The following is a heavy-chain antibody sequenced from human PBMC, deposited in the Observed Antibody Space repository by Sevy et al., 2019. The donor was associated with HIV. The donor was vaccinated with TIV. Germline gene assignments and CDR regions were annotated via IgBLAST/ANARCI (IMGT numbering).Heavy chain of an antibody. CDR3: AKGDSTFYGMDV. V-gene: IGHV3-23*01. J-gene: IGHJ6*02. CDR1: GFTFGTYA. D-gene: IGHD6-13*01. CDR2: ISGSGGST. Sequence: GGSLRLSWAASGFTFGTYAMNWVRQAPGKGLEWVSAISGSGGSTYNADSLKGRFTISRDNSKNTLYLQMNSLRAEDTAIYYCAKGDSTFYGMDVWGRGTTVTVSS.